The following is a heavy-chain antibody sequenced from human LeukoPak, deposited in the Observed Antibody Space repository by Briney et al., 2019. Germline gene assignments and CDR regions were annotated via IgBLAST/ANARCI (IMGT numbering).Heavy chain of an antibody. J-gene: IGHJ4*02. CDR2: IYTSGST. D-gene: IGHD4-17*01. CDR3: AGTTVTTHDIDY. CDR1: GGSISSGSYY. V-gene: IGHV4-61*02. Sequence: KPSETLSLTCTVSGGSISSGSYYWSWIRQPAGKGLEWIGRIYTSGSTNYNPSLKSRVTISVDTSKNQFSLKLSSVTAADTAVYYCAGTTVTTHDIDYWGQGTLVTVSS.